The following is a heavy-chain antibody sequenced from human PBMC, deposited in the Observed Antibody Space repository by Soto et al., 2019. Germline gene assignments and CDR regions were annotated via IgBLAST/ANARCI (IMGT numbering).Heavy chain of an antibody. V-gene: IGHV1-69*08. J-gene: IGHJ5*02. Sequence: QVQLVQSGAEVKKPGSSVKVSCKASGGTFSSYTISWVRQAPGQGLEWMGRIIPILGIANYAQKFQGRVTITANKPTAPATRELGSRRPEDTAVYYGARDSKGPPPPTCSDPWAKGTLFTVSS. CDR2: IIPILGIA. CDR1: GGTFSSYT. CDR3: ARDSKGPPPPTCSDP. D-gene: IGHD3-10*02.